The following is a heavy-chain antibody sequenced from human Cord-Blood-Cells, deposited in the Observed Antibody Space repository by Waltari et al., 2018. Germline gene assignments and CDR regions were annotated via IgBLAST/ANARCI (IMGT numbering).Heavy chain of an antibody. D-gene: IGHD1-1*01. J-gene: IGHJ2*01. CDR2: IYYSGST. Sequence: QLQLQESGPGLVKPWETLSLTCTVSGGSISSSSYYWGWIRQPPGKGLEWIGSIYYSGSTYYNPSLKSRVTISVDTSKNQFSLKLSSVTAADTAVYYCARYDWPYWYFDLWGRGTLVTVSS. CDR3: ARYDWPYWYFDL. V-gene: IGHV4-39*01. CDR1: GGSISSSSYY.